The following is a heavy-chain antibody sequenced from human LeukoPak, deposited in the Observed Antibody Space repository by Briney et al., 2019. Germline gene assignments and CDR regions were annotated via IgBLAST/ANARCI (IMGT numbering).Heavy chain of an antibody. CDR1: GGSFSGYY. V-gene: IGHV4-34*01. J-gene: IGHJ4*02. Sequence: ETLSLTCAVYGGSFSGYYWSWIRQPPGKGLEWIGEINHSGSTNYNPSLKSRVTISVDTSKNQFSLKLSSVTAADTAVYYCARSYGGNSVFVDYWGQGTLVTVSS. CDR2: INHSGST. CDR3: ARSYGGNSVFVDY. D-gene: IGHD4-23*01.